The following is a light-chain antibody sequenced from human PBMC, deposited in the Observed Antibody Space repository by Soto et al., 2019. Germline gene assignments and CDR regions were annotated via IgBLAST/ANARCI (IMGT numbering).Light chain of an antibody. CDR1: QSVSSSY. CDR2: GTS. J-gene: IGKJ1*01. Sequence: EIVLTQSPGTLSLSPGERATISCRASQSVSSSYLAWYQQKPGQAPRLLIYGTSSRATGIPDRFNCSGSGTDFTLTISRLEPEDFAVYYCQQYGSSPWTFGQGTKV. CDR3: QQYGSSPWT. V-gene: IGKV3-20*01.